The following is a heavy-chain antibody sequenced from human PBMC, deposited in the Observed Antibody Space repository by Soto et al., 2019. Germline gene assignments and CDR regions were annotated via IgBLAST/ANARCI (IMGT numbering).Heavy chain of an antibody. D-gene: IGHD3-3*01. J-gene: IGHJ4*02. CDR2: IHSKSGGT. V-gene: IGHV1-2*02. Sequence: ASVKVSCKASGYTFTDYYVHWVRQAPGQGLEWMGWIHSKSGGTNYAQKFQGRVTMTRDTSISTAYMELSRLTYDDTAVYYCARGGITVFGVIDYWVQGTPVTVSS. CDR1: GYTFTDYY. CDR3: ARGGITVFGVIDY.